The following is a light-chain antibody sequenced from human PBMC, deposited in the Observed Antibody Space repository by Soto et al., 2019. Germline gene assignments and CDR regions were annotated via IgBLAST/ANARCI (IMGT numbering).Light chain of an antibody. CDR3: QQYNSYTWT. V-gene: IGKV1-5*03. J-gene: IGKJ1*01. Sequence: DIQMTQSPSTLSAPVGDRVTITCRASQSLSSLLVWYQQKPGQAPKLLIYKASSLESVVPSRFSGSGSGTDFTLTISSLQPDDFATYYCQQYNSYTWTFGQGTKVEI. CDR2: KAS. CDR1: QSLSSL.